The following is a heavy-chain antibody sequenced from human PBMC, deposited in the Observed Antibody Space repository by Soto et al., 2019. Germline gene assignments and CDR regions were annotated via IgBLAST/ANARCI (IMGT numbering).Heavy chain of an antibody. CDR2: IHYSGST. CDR3: ARYRYSGSYFVDY. Sequence: SETLSLTCTVSGGSISSGDYYWSWIRQPPGKGLEWIAYIHYSGSTYYNPSLKSRVTISVDTSKNQFSLKLSSVTAADTAVYYCARYRYSGSYFVDYWGQGRLVT. D-gene: IGHD1-26*01. J-gene: IGHJ4*02. CDR1: GGSISSGDYY. V-gene: IGHV4-30-4*01.